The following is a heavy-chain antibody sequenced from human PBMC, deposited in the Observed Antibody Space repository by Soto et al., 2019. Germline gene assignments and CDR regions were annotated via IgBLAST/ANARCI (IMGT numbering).Heavy chain of an antibody. CDR3: DRGPSGDKVDY. V-gene: IGHV4-30-4*01. D-gene: IGHD7-27*01. J-gene: IGHJ4*02. CDR2: IYDGGST. Sequence: QVQLQESGPILVKPSQTLSLTCTVSGGSISSVYDYWSWIRQSPDKGLEWIGQIYDGGSTYNNPSAKSRVTKSVDTSNNQSSLQLGSVTAEDTAVYYCDRGPSGDKVDYWGQGTLVTVSS. CDR1: GGSISSVYDY.